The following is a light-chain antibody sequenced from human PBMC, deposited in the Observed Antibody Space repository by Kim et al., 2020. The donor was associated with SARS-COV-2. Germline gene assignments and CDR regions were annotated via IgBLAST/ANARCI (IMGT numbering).Light chain of an antibody. CDR3: NSRSGYHWV. CDR2: NKD. CDR1: SLRSYS. J-gene: IGLJ1*01. V-gene: IGLV3-19*01. Sequence: SVALGQTVTITCQGDSLRSYSATWYQQRPGQAPVLVIYNKDNRPSGIPDRFSGSTSGNTASLTITGAQAEDEADYYCNSRSGYHWVFGTGTKVTVL.